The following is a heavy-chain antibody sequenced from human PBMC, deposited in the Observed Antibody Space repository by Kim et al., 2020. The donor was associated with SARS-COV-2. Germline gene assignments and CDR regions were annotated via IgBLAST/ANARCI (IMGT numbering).Heavy chain of an antibody. V-gene: IGHV3-23*01. CDR2: ASGRGGNT. J-gene: IGHJ4*02. Sequence: GGSLRLSCAASRFTFSSCAMTWVRQAPGKGLEWVSAASGRGGNTYYADSVKGRFTISRDNSKSMLFLQMNSLRAEDTAVYYCAKVRGYSSSWYVFDSWGQGTLVTVSS. CDR3: AKVRGYSSSWYVFDS. D-gene: IGHD6-13*01. CDR1: RFTFSSCA.